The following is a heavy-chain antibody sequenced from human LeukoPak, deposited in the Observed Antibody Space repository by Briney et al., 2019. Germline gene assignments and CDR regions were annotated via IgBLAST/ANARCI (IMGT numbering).Heavy chain of an antibody. Sequence: PGGSLRLSCAASGFTFSSYWMSWVRQAPGKGLEWVANIKQDGSEKYYVDSVKGRFTISRDNAKNSLYLQMNSLRAEDTAVYYCARDWWGNEGIFDYWGQGTLVTVSS. CDR3: ARDWWGNEGIFDY. D-gene: IGHD2-15*01. J-gene: IGHJ4*02. CDR1: GFTFSSYW. V-gene: IGHV3-7*01. CDR2: IKQDGSEK.